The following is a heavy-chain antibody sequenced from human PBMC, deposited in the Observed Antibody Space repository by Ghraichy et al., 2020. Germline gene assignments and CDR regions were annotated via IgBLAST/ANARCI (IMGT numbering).Heavy chain of an antibody. Sequence: GEYLNISCAGSGFSFSNYGMSWVRQAPGKGLEWVSYISGTGDTTYYADSVKGRFTISRDNSKNTLYLQMKSLRAEDTAVYYCASGGSGGSWAWGQGTLVTVSS. J-gene: IGHJ5*02. CDR3: ASGGSGGSWA. V-gene: IGHV3-23*01. CDR2: ISGTGDTT. CDR1: GFSFSNYG. D-gene: IGHD2-15*01.